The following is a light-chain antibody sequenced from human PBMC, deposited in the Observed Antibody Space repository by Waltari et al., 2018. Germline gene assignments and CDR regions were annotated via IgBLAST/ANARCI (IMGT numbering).Light chain of an antibody. J-gene: IGKJ1*01. V-gene: IGKV3D-15*01. CDR3: QQYNDWPRT. CDR2: RAS. CDR1: PRVGTN. Sequence: EIVLTQSPATLSVSPGDRVTLSCRASPRVGTNLAWYQHSPGRAPRLLVYRASTRASYIPARFSASGSGTEFTLSISTLQSEDSAVFYCQQYNDWPRTFGQGTKVEIK.